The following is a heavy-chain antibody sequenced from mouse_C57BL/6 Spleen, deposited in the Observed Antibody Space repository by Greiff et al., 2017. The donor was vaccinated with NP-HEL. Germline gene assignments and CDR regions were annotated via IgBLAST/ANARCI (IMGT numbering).Heavy chain of an antibody. CDR2: IRNKANGYTT. V-gene: IGHV7-3*01. CDR1: GFTFTDYY. CDR3: ARSPSYGSSSWFAY. Sequence: EVQRVESGGGLVQPGGSLSLSCAASGFTFTDYYMSWVRQPPGKALEWLGFIRNKANGYTTEYSASVKGRFTISRDNSQSILYLQMNALRAEDSATYYCARSPSYGSSSWFAYWGQGTLVTVSA. D-gene: IGHD1-1*01. J-gene: IGHJ3*01.